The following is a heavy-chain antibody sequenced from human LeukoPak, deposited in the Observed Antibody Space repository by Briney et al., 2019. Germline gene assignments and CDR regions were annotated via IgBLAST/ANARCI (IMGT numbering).Heavy chain of an antibody. CDR3: ATETQVVVPAGRQTPIYYYYMDV. J-gene: IGHJ6*03. D-gene: IGHD2-2*01. CDR2: IIPIFGTA. Sequence: GASVKVSCKASGGTFSSYAISWVRQAPGQGLEWMGGIIPIFGTANYAQKFQGRVTITTDESTSTAYMELSSLRSEDTAVYYCATETQVVVPAGRQTPIYYYYMDVWAKGPRSPSP. CDR1: GGTFSSYA. V-gene: IGHV1-69*05.